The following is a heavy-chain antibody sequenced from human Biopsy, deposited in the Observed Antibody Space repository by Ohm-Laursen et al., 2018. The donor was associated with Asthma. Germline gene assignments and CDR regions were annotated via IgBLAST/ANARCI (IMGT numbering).Heavy chain of an antibody. D-gene: IGHD2-21*01. CDR2: ISSDVRE. V-gene: IGHV3-30*03. CDR1: GFTFRNFG. J-gene: IGHJ5*01. CDR3: VRWRSGYPDHYSDF. Sequence: RSLRLSCAASGFTFRNFGMHWVRQAPGKGLEWVALISSDVREWYADSVKGRFTISRDNSKNTLDLQMNSLRGDDTAVYYCVRWRSGYPDHYSDFWGLEPWSPSPQ.